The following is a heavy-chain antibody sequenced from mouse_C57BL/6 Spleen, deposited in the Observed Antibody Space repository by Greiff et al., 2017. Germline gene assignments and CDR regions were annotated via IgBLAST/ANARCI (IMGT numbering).Heavy chain of an antibody. CDR2: IDPSDSYT. J-gene: IGHJ1*03. D-gene: IGHD2-3*01. V-gene: IGHV1-50*01. CDR1: GYTFTSYW. CDR3: ASSYDGYSLDV. Sequence: QVQLQQPGAELVKPGASVKLSCKASGYTFTSYWMQWVKQRPEQGLEWIGEIDPSDSYTNYNQKFKGKATLTVDTSSSTAYMQLSSLTSEDSAVYYCASSYDGYSLDVWGTGTTVTVSS.